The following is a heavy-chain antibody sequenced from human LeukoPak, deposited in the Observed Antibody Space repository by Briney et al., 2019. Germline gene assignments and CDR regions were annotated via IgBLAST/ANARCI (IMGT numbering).Heavy chain of an antibody. V-gene: IGHV3-23*01. CDR2: ISGSGGST. Sequence: PGGSLRLSCAASGFTFSSYAMSWVRQAPGKGLEWVSAISGSGGSTYYADSVKGRFTISRDNSKNTPYLQMNSLRAEDTAVYYCAKILGDFWSGYSPFDYWGQGTLVAVSS. D-gene: IGHD3-3*01. CDR1: GFTFSSYA. J-gene: IGHJ4*02. CDR3: AKILGDFWSGYSPFDY.